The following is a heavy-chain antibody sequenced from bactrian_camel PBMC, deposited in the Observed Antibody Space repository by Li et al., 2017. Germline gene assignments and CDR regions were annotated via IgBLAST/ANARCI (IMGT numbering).Heavy chain of an antibody. CDR2: ITRRGNT. Sequence: GSVEAGETLRLSCTASGLTFDDREMGWYRQGPDNECDLVSTITRRGNTWYADSVKGRFTISQDNAKNTTYLEITSLKPEDTAVYYCAVNSPYQDKGRTGQFGCGLVLGFTLWGHGTQVTVS. CDR1: GLTFDDRE. V-gene: IGHV3S55*01. CDR3: AVNSPYQDKGRTGQFGCGLVLGFTL. D-gene: IGHD1*01. J-gene: IGHJ4*01.